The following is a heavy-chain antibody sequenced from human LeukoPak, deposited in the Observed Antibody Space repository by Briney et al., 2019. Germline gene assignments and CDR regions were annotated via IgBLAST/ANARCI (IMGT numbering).Heavy chain of an antibody. D-gene: IGHD1-1*01. CDR2: IIPIFGTA. V-gene: IGHV1-69*13. Sequence: ASVKVSCKASGGTFSSYAISWVRQAPGQGLEWMGGIIPIFGTANYAQKFQGRVTITADESTATTYLALTSLRFDDTAMYYCARNGPALVTRYFDYWGQGTLVTVSS. CDR3: ARNGPALVTRYFDY. CDR1: GGTFSSYA. J-gene: IGHJ4*02.